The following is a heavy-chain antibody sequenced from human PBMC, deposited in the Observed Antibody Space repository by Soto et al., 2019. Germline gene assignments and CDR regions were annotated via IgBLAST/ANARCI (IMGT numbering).Heavy chain of an antibody. D-gene: IGHD4-17*01. CDR3: AKESMPEHYGDTLFDY. CDR1: GFSFANYA. Sequence: EVQLLASGGGLVQRGGSLRLSCEASGFSFANYALSWVRQAPGKGLEWVATFSAGGRAYYADSVKGRFTIAKDISKTTIHLQASILRADDTAVYYCAKESMPEHYGDTLFDYWGQGTRVTVSS. V-gene: IGHV3-23*01. J-gene: IGHJ4*02. CDR2: FSAGGRA.